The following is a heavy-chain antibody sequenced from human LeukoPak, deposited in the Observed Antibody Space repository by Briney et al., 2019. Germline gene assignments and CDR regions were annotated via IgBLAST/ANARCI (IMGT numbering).Heavy chain of an antibody. D-gene: IGHD6-13*01. J-gene: IGHJ5*01. CDR1: AFIFSDYY. Sequence: PGGSLRLSCAASAFIFSDYYMIWIRQAPGKGLEWISYISNNGRTIYYADSVKGRFTISRDNAKNSLYLQMNSLRAEDTAVYYCARGAAAGIVGWLDPWGQGTLVTASS. CDR2: ISNNGRTI. CDR3: ARGAAAGIVGWLDP. V-gene: IGHV3-11*04.